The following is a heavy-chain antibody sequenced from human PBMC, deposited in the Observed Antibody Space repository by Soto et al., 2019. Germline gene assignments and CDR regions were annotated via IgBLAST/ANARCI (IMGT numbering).Heavy chain of an antibody. V-gene: IGHV6-1*01. CDR3: AREGQVVALDY. Sequence: PPQTLSLTCAISGDSVSSNSAAWNWLRQSPSRGLEWLGRTYYRSKWHNDYAVSVKSRITINPDTSKNQFSLQLNSVTPGDTAVYYCAREGQVVALDYWGQGTLGTVSS. CDR1: GDSVSSNSAA. J-gene: IGHJ4*02. CDR2: TYYRSKWHN. D-gene: IGHD3-22*01.